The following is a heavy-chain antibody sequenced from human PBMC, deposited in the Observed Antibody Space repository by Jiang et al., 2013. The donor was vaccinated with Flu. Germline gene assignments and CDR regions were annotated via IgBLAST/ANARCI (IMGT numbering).Heavy chain of an antibody. CDR2: IKQDGSEK. CDR1: GFTFSSYW. V-gene: IGHV3-7*01. Sequence: SCAASGFTFSSYWMSWVRQAPGKGLEWVANIKQDGSEKYYVDSVKGRFTISRDNAKNSLYLQMNSLRAEDTAVYYCARDLRFQWAYGMDVWGQGTTVTVSS. J-gene: IGHJ6*02. D-gene: IGHD1-26*01. CDR3: ARDLRFQWAYGMDV.